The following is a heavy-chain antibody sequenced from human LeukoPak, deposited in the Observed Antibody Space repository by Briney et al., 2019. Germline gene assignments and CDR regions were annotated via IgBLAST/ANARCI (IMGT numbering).Heavy chain of an antibody. Sequence: NRGESLKISCKASGYRFTSYWIGCVRQMPGKGLEWMGIIYPADSDTRYSPSFQGQVTISADKSISTVYLQWSSLKASDTAMYYCARHGYYGSGSYYMAYWGQGTLVTVSS. CDR3: ARHGYYGSGSYYMAY. V-gene: IGHV5-51*01. J-gene: IGHJ4*02. CDR1: GYRFTSYW. D-gene: IGHD3-10*01. CDR2: IYPADSDT.